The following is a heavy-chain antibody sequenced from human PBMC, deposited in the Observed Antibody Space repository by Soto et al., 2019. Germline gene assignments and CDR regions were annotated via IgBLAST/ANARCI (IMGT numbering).Heavy chain of an antibody. D-gene: IGHD5-18*01. Sequence: HPGGSLRLSCAASGFTFSSYAMSWVRQAPGKGLEWVSVISGSGGSTFDADSVKGRFTISRDNSKNTVYLQMNSLRAEDTAVYFCAKAGYSYGYGTTIPTDAFAIWGQGTMVTVSS. CDR3: AKAGYSYGYGTTIPTDAFAI. CDR2: ISGSGGST. CDR1: GFTFSSYA. J-gene: IGHJ3*02. V-gene: IGHV3-23*01.